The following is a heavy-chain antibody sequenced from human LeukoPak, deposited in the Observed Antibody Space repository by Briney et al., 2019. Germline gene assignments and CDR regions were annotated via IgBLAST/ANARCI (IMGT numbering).Heavy chain of an antibody. CDR1: GFTFSSYA. V-gene: IGHV3-23*01. CDR3: ARTRTYYYDSSGYSKPTFDY. Sequence: GGSLRLSCAASGFTFSSYAMSWVRQAPGKGLEWVSGISGSGGSTSYADSVKGRFTISRDNSKNTLYLQMNSLRAEDTAVYYCARTRTYYYDSSGYSKPTFDYWGQGTLVTVSS. CDR2: ISGSGGST. J-gene: IGHJ4*02. D-gene: IGHD3-22*01.